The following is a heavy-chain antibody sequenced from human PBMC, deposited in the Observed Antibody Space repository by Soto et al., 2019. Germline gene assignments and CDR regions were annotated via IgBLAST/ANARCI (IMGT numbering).Heavy chain of an antibody. CDR1: GYTFTSYG. V-gene: IGHV1-18*01. D-gene: IGHD4-17*01. J-gene: IGHJ4*02. CDR3: ARDLGVAMVTTSSGTAGGSRDD. Sequence: QVQLVQSGTVVKKPGASVKVSCKGSGYTFTSYGVTWVRQAPGQGLEWMGWISANNGQTDYAQLLQGRLTMTTDTATSTAYMELRSPKSNDTVVYYCARDLGVAMVTTSSGTAGGSRDDLGQGTLVTVSS. CDR2: ISANNGQT.